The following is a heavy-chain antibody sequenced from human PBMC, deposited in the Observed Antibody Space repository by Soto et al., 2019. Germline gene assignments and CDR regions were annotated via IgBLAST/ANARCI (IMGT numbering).Heavy chain of an antibody. CDR2: IIPILGIA. V-gene: IGHV1-69*02. CDR3: ASRYDSSDY. CDR1: GGTFSSYT. J-gene: IGHJ4*02. Sequence: VQLVQSGAEVKKPGSSVKVSCKASGGTFSSYTISWVRQAPGQGLAWMGRIIPILGIANYAQKFQVRVTITADKSTSTAYMELSSLRSEDTAVYYCASRYDSSDYWGQGTLVTVSS. D-gene: IGHD3-22*01.